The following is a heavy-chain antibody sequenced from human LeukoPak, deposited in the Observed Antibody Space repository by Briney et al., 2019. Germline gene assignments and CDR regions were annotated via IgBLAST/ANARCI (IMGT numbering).Heavy chain of an antibody. CDR2: ISSSSSYI. CDR3: ARDIYDILTGYIDY. J-gene: IGHJ4*02. D-gene: IGHD3-9*01. CDR1: GFTFSSYA. V-gene: IGHV3-21*01. Sequence: GGSLRLSCAASGFTFSSYAMSWVRQAPGKGLEWVSSISSSSSYIYYADSVKGRFTISRDNAKNSLYLQMNSLRAEDTAVYYCARDIYDILTGYIDYWGQGTLVTVSS.